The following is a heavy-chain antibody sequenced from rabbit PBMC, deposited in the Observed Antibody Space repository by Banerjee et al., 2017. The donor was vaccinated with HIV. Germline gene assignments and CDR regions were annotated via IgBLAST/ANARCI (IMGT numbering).Heavy chain of an antibody. Sequence: QEQLEESGGDLVKPGASLTLTCTASGFDLSSSYYMCWVRQAPGKGLEWIACSYVGSGGSTYYASWAKGRFTISKTSSTTVTLQMTSLTAADTATYFCARGGGGYAGYGHGDDAFDPWGPGTLVTVS. D-gene: IGHD7-1*01. V-gene: IGHV1S45*01. CDR2: SYVGSGGST. CDR3: ARGGGGYAGYGHGDDAFDP. J-gene: IGHJ2*01. CDR1: GFDLSSSYY.